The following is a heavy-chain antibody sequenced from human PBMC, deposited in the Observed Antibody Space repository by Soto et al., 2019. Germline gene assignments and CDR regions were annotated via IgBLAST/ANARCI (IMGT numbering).Heavy chain of an antibody. CDR3: ARHVPAAGYYYGMDV. V-gene: IGHV1-69*12. Sequence: QVQLVQSGAEVKKPGSSVKVSCKASGGTFSSYAISWVRQAPGPGLEWMGGIIPIFGTANYAQKFQGRVTISADESTNTASMVLSSLRSEDTAVYYCARHVPAAGYYYGMDVWGQGTTVTVSS. CDR1: GGTFSSYA. J-gene: IGHJ6*02. CDR2: IIPIFGTA. D-gene: IGHD2-2*01.